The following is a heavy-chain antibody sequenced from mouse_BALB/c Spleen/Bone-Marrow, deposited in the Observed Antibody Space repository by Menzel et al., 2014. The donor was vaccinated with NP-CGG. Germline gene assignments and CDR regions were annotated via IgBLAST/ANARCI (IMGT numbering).Heavy chain of an antibody. CDR2: IDPSNGGS. D-gene: IGHD2-4*01. CDR3: TRSRYDYDNAMDC. Sequence: QVQLKESGAELVKPGASVKLSCKASGYTFTSXYXSWVKLLSGQFLAFLGEIDPSNGGSNVNEKFKSKATLTVDKSSSTAYMQLSSLTSEDSAVYYCTRSRYDYDNAMDCWGQGTSVTVSS. J-gene: IGHJ4*01. V-gene: IGHV1S81*02. CDR1: GYTFTSXY.